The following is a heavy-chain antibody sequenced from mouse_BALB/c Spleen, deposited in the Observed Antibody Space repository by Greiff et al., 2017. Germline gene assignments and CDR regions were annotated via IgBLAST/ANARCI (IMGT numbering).Heavy chain of an antibody. V-gene: IGHV5-6*01. CDR2: ISSGGSYT. Sequence: EVHLVESGGDLVKPGGSLKLSCAASGFTFSSYGMSWVRQTPDKRLEWVATISSGGSYTYYPYSVKGRFTISRDNAKNTLYLQMSSLKSEDTAMYYCAKRYGNYAWLAYWGQGTLVTVSA. D-gene: IGHD2-1*01. CDR3: AKRYGNYAWLAY. J-gene: IGHJ3*01. CDR1: GFTFSSYG.